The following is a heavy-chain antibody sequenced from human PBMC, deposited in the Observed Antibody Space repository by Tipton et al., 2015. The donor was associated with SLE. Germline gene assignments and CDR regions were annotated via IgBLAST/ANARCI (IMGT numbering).Heavy chain of an antibody. Sequence: TLSLTCSLSRGSISTYHWSWIRQPPGKGLEWIGYIHHTGSTNYNPSLKSRVSISVDTSNNHFSLHLTSVTTADTAVYFCARTRLLPRVAGIGPRRYFDVWGRGTLVTVSS. CDR3: ARTRLLPRVAGIGPRRYFDV. J-gene: IGHJ2*01. CDR2: IHHTGST. CDR1: RGSISTYH. D-gene: IGHD1-14*01. V-gene: IGHV4-59*01.